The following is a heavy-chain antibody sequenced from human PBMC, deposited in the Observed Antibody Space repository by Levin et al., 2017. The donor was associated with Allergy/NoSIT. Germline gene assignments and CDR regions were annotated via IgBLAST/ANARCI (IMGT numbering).Heavy chain of an antibody. CDR1: GFPVSSNY. CDR2: IYTGGNT. J-gene: IGHJ4*02. V-gene: IGHV3-53*01. Sequence: LSLTCAASGFPVSSNYMSWVRQAPGKGLEWVSVIYTGGNTYYADSVKGRFTISRDNSKNTLYLQMNSLRAEDTAVYYCARGKLWATNFDYWGQGTLVTVSS. CDR3: ARGKLWATNFDY. D-gene: IGHD1-26*01.